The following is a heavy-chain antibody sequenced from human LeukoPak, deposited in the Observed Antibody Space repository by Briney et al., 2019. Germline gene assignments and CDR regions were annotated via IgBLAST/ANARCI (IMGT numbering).Heavy chain of an antibody. V-gene: IGHV1-18*01. D-gene: IGHD7-27*01. Sequence: ASVKVSCKASGYSFTSYGISWVRQAPGQGLEWMGWISAYNGNTNYAQKLQGRVTMTTDTSTNTAYMQLRSLRSDDTAVYYCARDQQPRWGSGFFDYWGQGTLVTVSS. CDR1: GYSFTSYG. CDR2: ISAYNGNT. J-gene: IGHJ4*02. CDR3: ARDQQPRWGSGFFDY.